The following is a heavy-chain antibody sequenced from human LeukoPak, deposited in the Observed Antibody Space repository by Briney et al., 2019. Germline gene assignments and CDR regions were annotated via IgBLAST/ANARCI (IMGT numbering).Heavy chain of an antibody. CDR2: INHSGST. CDR3: ARRIQLWLRGYYYYYMDV. D-gene: IGHD5-18*01. Sequence: PSETLSLTCAVYGGSFSGYYWSRIRQPPGKGLEWIGEINHSGSTNYNPSLKSRVTISVDTSKNQFSLKLSSVTAADTAVYYCARRIQLWLRGYYYYYMDVWGKGTTVTVSS. J-gene: IGHJ6*03. V-gene: IGHV4-34*01. CDR1: GGSFSGYY.